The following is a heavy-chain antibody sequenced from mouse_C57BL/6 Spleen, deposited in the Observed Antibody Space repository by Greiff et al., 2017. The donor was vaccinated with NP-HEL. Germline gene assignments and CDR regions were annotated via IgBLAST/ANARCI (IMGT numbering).Heavy chain of an antibody. CDR2: ISGGGGNT. V-gene: IGHV5-9*01. D-gene: IGHD1-1*01. Sequence: EVMLVESGGGLVKPGGSLKLSCAASGFTFSSYTMSWVRQTPEKRLEWVATISGGGGNTYYHDSVKGRFTISRGNATNTLYLQMSSLRSEDTAFYYCARTDYYCSSYRGYDSLDYWSQGTSVTVSS. CDR1: GFTFSSYT. J-gene: IGHJ4*01. CDR3: ARTDYYCSSYRGYDSLDY.